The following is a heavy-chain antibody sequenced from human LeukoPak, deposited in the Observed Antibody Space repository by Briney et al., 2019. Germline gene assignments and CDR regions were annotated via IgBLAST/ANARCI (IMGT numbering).Heavy chain of an antibody. Sequence: GGSLRLSCTTSGFGFTNAWMSWVRQAPGKGLEWVGRLKSKIDGGTTDYAAPVKGRFIISRDDSKNTAYLQMNSLKTEDTAVYYCIAERGYSYYYWGQGTLVTVSS. D-gene: IGHD5-18*01. J-gene: IGHJ4*02. CDR2: LKSKIDGGTT. CDR1: GFGFTNAW. CDR3: IAERGYSYYY. V-gene: IGHV3-15*01.